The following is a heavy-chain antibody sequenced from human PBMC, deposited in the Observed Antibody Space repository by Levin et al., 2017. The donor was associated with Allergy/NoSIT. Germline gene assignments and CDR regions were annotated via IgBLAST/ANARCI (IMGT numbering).Heavy chain of an antibody. CDR1: GFNFDEYA. J-gene: IGHJ6*01. D-gene: IGHD4-17*01. Sequence: GGSLRLSCAASGFNFDEYAMHWVRQAPGKGLEWISCISWNSGNIGYADSVKGRFTVSRDNAKKSLYLQMNSLRVDDTGLYYCAKDIGDGGFYYGMDVWGQGTTVTVSS. V-gene: IGHV3-9*01. CDR3: AKDIGDGGFYYGMDV. CDR2: ISWNSGNI.